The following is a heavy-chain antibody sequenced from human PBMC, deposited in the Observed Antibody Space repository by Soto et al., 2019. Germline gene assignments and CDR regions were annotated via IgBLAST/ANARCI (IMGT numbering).Heavy chain of an antibody. CDR2: INPSGGSA. CDR1: GYSFISHY. D-gene: IGHD2-2*01. Sequence: QVQLVQSGAEVTRPGASVKVSCKASGYSFISHYIRWVRQAPGQGLEWMGFINPSGGSATLAQKFQGRVTITRDTSTSTVYMELTILRSEDAAVYYCARDYLSSKLSLSYFVFWGQGTLVTVFS. V-gene: IGHV1-46*01. J-gene: IGHJ4*02. CDR3: ARDYLSSKLSLSYFVF.